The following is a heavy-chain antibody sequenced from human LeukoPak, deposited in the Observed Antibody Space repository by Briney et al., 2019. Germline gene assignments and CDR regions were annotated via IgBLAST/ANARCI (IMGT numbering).Heavy chain of an antibody. Sequence: GASVKVSCTASGYTFTSYDISWVRLAPGQGPEWMGWINTTNGDTHYAQKVQGRVTLTRDMSTSTDYLELSSLRSEDTAVYYCARDNSVRDEAWWFNPWGQGTLVTVSS. J-gene: IGHJ5*02. V-gene: IGHV1-18*01. CDR1: GYTFTSYD. D-gene: IGHD5-24*01. CDR2: INTTNGDT. CDR3: ARDNSVRDEAWWFNP.